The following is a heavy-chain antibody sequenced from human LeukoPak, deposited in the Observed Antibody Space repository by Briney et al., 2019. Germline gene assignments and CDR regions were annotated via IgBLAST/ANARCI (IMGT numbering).Heavy chain of an antibody. CDR3: AREFVGFGVVPNSYDAFDI. Sequence: PGGSLRLSCAASGFTFSSYSMNWVRQAPGKGLEWVSSISSSSSYIYYADSVKGRFTISRDNAKNSLYLQMNSLRAEDTAVYYCAREFVGFGVVPNSYDAFDIWGQGTMVTVSS. CDR1: GFTFSSYS. J-gene: IGHJ3*02. V-gene: IGHV3-21*01. D-gene: IGHD3-3*01. CDR2: ISSSSSYI.